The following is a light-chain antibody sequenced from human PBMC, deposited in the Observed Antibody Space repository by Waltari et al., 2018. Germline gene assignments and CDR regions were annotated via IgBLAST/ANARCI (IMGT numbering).Light chain of an antibody. CDR2: GSS. V-gene: IGLV1-40*01. CDR1: GSNIGSGYD. CDR3: QSYDTSLSVV. J-gene: IGLJ3*02. Sequence: QSVLTQPPSVSGAPGQRVTISCTGSGSNIGSGYDVHWYQPLPRAAPKLLIYGSSTRPLGVPDRFFGSTSGTSASPAITGLQAEDEADYYCQSYDTSLSVVFGGGTKLTVL.